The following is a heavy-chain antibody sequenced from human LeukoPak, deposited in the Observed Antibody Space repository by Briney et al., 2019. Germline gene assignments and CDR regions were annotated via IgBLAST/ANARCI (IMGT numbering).Heavy chain of an antibody. CDR2: IYHSGST. CDR3: ARGRAAAAQVSYDY. D-gene: IGHD6-13*01. V-gene: IGHV4-4*02. Sequence: SETLSLTCEVSGGSISSSNWWTWVRQPPGKGLEWIGEIYHSGSTNYNPSLKSRVTISVDKSKNQFSLKLSSVTAADTAVYYCARGRAAAAQVSYDYWGQGTLVTVSS. J-gene: IGHJ4*02. CDR1: GGSISSSNW.